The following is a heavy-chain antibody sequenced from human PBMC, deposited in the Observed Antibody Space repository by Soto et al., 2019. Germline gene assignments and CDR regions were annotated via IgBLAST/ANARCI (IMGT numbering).Heavy chain of an antibody. V-gene: IGHV3-30*18. CDR2: ISYDGSNK. CDR1: GFTFSSYG. D-gene: IGHD3-10*01. CDR3: AKDETYYYGSGSYYIGRTPKTNYYYGMDV. J-gene: IGHJ6*02. Sequence: GGSLRLSCAASGFTFSSYGMHWVRQAPGKGLEWVAVISYDGSNKYYADSVKGRFTISRDNSKNTLYLQMKSLRAEDRAVYYCAKDETYYYGSGSYYIGRTPKTNYYYGMDVWGQGTTVTVSS.